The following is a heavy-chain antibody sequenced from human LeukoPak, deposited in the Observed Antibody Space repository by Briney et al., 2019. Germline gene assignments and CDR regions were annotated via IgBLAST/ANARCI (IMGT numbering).Heavy chain of an antibody. V-gene: IGHV3-33*01. CDR1: GFTFSTYG. CDR3: ARDYSSGWDPGY. J-gene: IGHJ4*02. Sequence: PGGSLRLSCTTSGFTFSTYGMHWVRQAPDKGLQWVAVIWYDGSNKYYADSVKGRFTVSRDNSKNTPYLQMNSLRAEDTAVYYCARDYSSGWDPGYWGQGTLVTVSS. D-gene: IGHD6-19*01. CDR2: IWYDGSNK.